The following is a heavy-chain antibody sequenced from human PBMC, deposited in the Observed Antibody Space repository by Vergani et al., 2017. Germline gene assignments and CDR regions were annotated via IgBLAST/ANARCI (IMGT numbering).Heavy chain of an antibody. D-gene: IGHD2-21*02. CDR3: VKDWARCGGDCYLLGXLDY. Sequence: EVQLVESGGGLVQPGGSLRLSCSASGFTFSSYAMHWVRQAPGKGLEYVSAISSNGGSTYYADSVKGRFTISRDNSKNTLYLQMSSLRAEDTAVYYCVKDWARCGGDCYLLGXLDYWGQGTLVTVSS. CDR1: GFTFSSYA. V-gene: IGHV3-64D*06. CDR2: ISSNGGST. J-gene: IGHJ4*02.